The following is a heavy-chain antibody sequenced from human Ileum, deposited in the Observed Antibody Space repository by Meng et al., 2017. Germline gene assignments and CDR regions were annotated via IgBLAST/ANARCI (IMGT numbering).Heavy chain of an antibody. CDR3: ASDSSYWYFDL. V-gene: IGHV3-11*01. CDR1: GFTFSDYY. J-gene: IGHJ2*01. CDR2: ISSSGSTI. Sequence: GESLKISCAASGFTFSDYYMSWIRQAPGKGLEWVSYISSSGSTIYYADSVKGRFTISRDNAKNSLYLQMNSLRAEDTAVYYCASDSSYWYFDLWGHGTLVTVSS.